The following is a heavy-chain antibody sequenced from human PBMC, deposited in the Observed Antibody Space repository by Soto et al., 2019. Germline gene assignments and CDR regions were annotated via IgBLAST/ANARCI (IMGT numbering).Heavy chain of an antibody. Sequence: GGSLRLSCAASGVTCGGYGMHWVRQAPGKGLEWVAVIWYDGSNKYYADSVKGRFTISRDNSKNTLYLQMNSLRAEDTAVYYCARDLEFDYWGQGTLVTVSS. J-gene: IGHJ4*02. V-gene: IGHV3-33*01. CDR3: ARDLEFDY. CDR2: IWYDGSNK. CDR1: GVTCGGYG.